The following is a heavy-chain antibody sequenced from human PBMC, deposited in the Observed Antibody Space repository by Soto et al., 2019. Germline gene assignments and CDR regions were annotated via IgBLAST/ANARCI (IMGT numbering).Heavy chain of an antibody. CDR3: ARMGAVHYYYCGMYV. V-gene: IGHV1-18*01. J-gene: IGHJ6*02. Sequence: QVQLVQSGAEVKKPGASVTVSCKASDYTFSTYGLSWVRQAPGQGIEWMGWINGYNGNTNYAPKLQGRITMTTDTSTTTAYMELRSLRSDDTAVYYCARMGAVHYYYCGMYVWGQGTLVTVSS. D-gene: IGHD3-16*01. CDR1: DYTFSTYG. CDR2: INGYNGNT.